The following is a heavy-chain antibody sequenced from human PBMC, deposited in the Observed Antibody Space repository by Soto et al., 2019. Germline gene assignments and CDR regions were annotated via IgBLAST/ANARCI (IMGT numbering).Heavy chain of an antibody. CDR1: GFTFSNYA. V-gene: IGHV3-23*01. D-gene: IGHD4-4*01. Sequence: EVQLLESGGGLVQPGGSLRLSCAASGFTFSNYAMNWVRQAPGKGLEWVSTISTSSSTYYADSVKGRFTISRDNSKNTVHMQMNSLRAEDTAVYSCAKEFTNYPYYYYYGRGAWGQGTTVAVAS. CDR2: ISTSSST. CDR3: AKEFTNYPYYYYYGRGA. J-gene: IGHJ6*02.